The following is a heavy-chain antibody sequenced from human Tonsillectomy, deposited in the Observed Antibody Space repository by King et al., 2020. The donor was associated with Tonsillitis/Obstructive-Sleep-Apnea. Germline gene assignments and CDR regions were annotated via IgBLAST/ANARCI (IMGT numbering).Heavy chain of an antibody. Sequence: VQLVESRGGLVQPGRSLRLSCAASGFTFDDYAMHWVRQAPGKGLEWVSGISWKSGTIAYADSVKGRFTISRDNAKNSLYLQMNSLRAEDTALYYCAKDMSAMIVVVITTSLAFDIWGQGTMVTVSS. CDR2: ISWKSGTI. J-gene: IGHJ3*02. CDR1: GFTFDDYA. D-gene: IGHD3-22*01. CDR3: AKDMSAMIVVVITTSLAFDI. V-gene: IGHV3-9*01.